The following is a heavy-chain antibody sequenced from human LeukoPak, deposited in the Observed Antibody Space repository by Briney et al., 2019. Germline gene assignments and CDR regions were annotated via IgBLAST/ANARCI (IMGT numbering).Heavy chain of an antibody. V-gene: IGHV3-66*01. CDR2: IYVSGST. D-gene: IGHD6-13*01. CDR3: ARILFGYSRSWWIMDV. Sequence: TGGSLRLSCAASGFTVSSNYMSWVRQAPGKGLEWVSIIYVSGSTYYADSVKGRFTISRDNAKNSLYLQMNSLRAEDTAVYYCARILFGYSRSWWIMDVWGKGTTVTVSS. J-gene: IGHJ6*03. CDR1: GFTVSSNY.